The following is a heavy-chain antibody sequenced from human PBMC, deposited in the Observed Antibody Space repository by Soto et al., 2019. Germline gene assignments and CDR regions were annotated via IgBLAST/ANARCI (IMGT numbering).Heavy chain of an antibody. CDR3: AKEILLFWRDYYYYGMDV. CDR2: ISYDGSNK. J-gene: IGHJ6*02. CDR1: GFTFSSYG. D-gene: IGHD3-3*01. Sequence: QVQLVESGGGVVQPGRSLRLSCAASGFTFSSYGMHWVRQAPGKGLEWVAVISYDGSNKYYADSVKGRFTISRDNSKNTLYLQMNSLRAEYTAVYYCAKEILLFWRDYYYYGMDVWGQGTTVTVS. V-gene: IGHV3-30*18.